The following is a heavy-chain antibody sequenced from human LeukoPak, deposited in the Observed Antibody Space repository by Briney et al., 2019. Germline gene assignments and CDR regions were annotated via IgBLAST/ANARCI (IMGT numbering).Heavy chain of an antibody. Sequence: GSLRLSCSASGSTFNTYAIYLVRQAPGKGLEYVSAISSDGDTTYYADSVKGRFTISRDNSKNTLYLQMNSLRAEDTAVYYCAGSIAVAGTIDYWGQGTLVTVSS. J-gene: IGHJ4*02. CDR2: ISSDGDTT. CDR3: AGSIAVAGTIDY. D-gene: IGHD6-19*01. V-gene: IGHV3-64*04. CDR1: GSTFNTYA.